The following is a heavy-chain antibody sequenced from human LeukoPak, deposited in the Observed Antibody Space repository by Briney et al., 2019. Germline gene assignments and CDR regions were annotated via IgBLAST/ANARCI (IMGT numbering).Heavy chain of an antibody. CDR3: ARLSIAAAIGY. J-gene: IGHJ4*02. V-gene: IGHV4-34*01. Sequence: PSETLSLTCAVYGGSFSGYYWSWIRQPPGKGLEWIGKINHSGSTNYNPSLKSRVTISVDTSKNQFSLKLSSVTAADTAVYYCARLSIAAAIGYWGQGTLVTVSS. D-gene: IGHD6-13*01. CDR1: GGSFSGYY. CDR2: INHSGST.